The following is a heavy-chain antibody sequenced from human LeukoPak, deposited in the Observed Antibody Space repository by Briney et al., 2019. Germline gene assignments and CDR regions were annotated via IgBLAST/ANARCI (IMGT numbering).Heavy chain of an antibody. D-gene: IGHD3-10*01. CDR3: AREYYYGSAILYYFDS. Sequence: TGGSLRLSCAASGFTFSSYWMSWVRQAPGKGLEWVANIRQDGSEKFYVDSVRGRFTISRDNAKKSLHLQMNSLRADDTAVYYCAREYYYGSAILYYFDSWGQGTLVTVSS. V-gene: IGHV3-7*01. CDR2: IRQDGSEK. J-gene: IGHJ4*02. CDR1: GFTFSSYW.